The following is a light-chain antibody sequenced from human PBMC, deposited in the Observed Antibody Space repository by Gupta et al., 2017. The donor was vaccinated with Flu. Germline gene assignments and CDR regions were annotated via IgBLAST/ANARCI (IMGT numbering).Light chain of an antibody. J-gene: IGKJ1*01. CDR1: QTISSSY. V-gene: IGKV3-20*01. CDR3: QQDGGSWT. Sequence: ENVLTQSPGTLSLSPGERATLSCRASQTISSSYLAWYQQKPGQAPRFLMYGASNRATGIPDRFSGSGSGTDFTLTISRLEPEDFAVYYCQQDGGSWTFGQGTKVEIK. CDR2: GAS.